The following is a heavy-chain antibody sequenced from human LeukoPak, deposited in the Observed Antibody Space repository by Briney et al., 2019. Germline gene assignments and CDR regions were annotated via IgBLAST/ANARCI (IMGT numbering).Heavy chain of an antibody. Sequence: PGGSLRLSCAASGFTFSSYSMNWVRQAPGKGLEWVSSISSSSSYIYYADSVKGRFTISRDNAKNSLYLQMNSLRAEDTAVYYCARRHMYSSSSLEEYYYYYYMDVWGKGTTVTVSS. CDR1: GFTFSSYS. V-gene: IGHV3-21*01. D-gene: IGHD6-6*01. CDR3: ARRHMYSSSSLEEYYYYYYMDV. CDR2: ISSSSSYI. J-gene: IGHJ6*03.